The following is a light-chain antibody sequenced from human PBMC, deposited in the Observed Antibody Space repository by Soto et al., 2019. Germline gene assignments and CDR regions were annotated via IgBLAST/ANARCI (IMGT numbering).Light chain of an antibody. CDR1: QDIRND. CDR3: LQDYNFPRT. CDR2: DGS. Sequence: AIQMTQSTSSLSASVGDRVTITCRASQDIRNDLGWYQQKPGKAPKLLIYDGSKLQSGVPSRFSGSVSGTDFTLTISSLQPEDFATYYCLQDYNFPRTFGQGTKVEVK. J-gene: IGKJ1*01. V-gene: IGKV1-6*01.